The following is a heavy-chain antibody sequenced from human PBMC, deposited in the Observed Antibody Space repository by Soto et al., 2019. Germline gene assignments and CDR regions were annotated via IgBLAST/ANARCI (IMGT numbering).Heavy chain of an antibody. J-gene: IGHJ4*02. CDR1: GGSISSSSYY. D-gene: IGHD3-3*01. CDR2: IYYSGST. V-gene: IGHV4-39*01. CDR3: ARHPPAISISDH. Sequence: QLQLQESGPGLVKPSETLSLTCTVSGGSISSSSYYWGWIRQPPGKGLEWIGSIYYSGSTYYNPPLRSRVTISVDTSKNRFSLKLSSVTAADTAVYYCARHPPAISISDHWGQGTLVTVSS.